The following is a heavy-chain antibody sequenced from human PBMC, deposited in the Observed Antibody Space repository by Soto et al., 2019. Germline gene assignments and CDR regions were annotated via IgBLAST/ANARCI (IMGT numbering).Heavy chain of an antibody. CDR3: AKEGASSWYFFDY. D-gene: IGHD6-13*01. J-gene: IGHJ4*02. CDR2: IRGSGGGA. Sequence: EVQLLESGENLVQPGGSLRLSCAASGFTFSNYAMNWVRQPPGKGLEWVSTIRGSGGGAYYADSVKGRFTISRDNSKNTLYLQMNSLRGEDTAVYYCAKEGASSWYFFDYWGQGTLVTVSS. V-gene: IGHV3-23*01. CDR1: GFTFSNYA.